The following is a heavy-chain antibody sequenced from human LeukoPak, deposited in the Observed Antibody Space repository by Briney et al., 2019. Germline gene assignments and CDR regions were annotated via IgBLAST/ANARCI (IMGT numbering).Heavy chain of an antibody. Sequence: GGSLRLSCAASGFTFSSYWMSWVRQAPGKGLEWVANIKQDGSEKYYVDSVKGRFTIFRDNAKNSLYLQMNSLRAEDTAVYYCARDQWSSGWYRDYYYYGKDVWGQGTTVTVSS. J-gene: IGHJ6*02. V-gene: IGHV3-7*03. D-gene: IGHD6-19*01. CDR2: IKQDGSEK. CDR1: GFTFSSYW. CDR3: ARDQWSSGWYRDYYYYGKDV.